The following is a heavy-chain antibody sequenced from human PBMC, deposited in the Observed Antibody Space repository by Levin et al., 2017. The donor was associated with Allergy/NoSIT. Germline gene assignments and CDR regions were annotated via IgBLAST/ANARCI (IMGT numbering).Heavy chain of an antibody. D-gene: IGHD6-13*01. J-gene: IGHJ6*03. Sequence: GESLKISCKGSGYSFTSYWIGWVRQMTGKGLEWMGIIYPGDSDTRYSPSFQGQVTISADKSISTAYLQWSSLKASDTAMYYWARQKRIAAAGDDYMDVWGKGTTVTVS. CDR3: ARQKRIAAAGDDYMDV. V-gene: IGHV5-51*01. CDR1: GYSFTSYW. CDR2: IYPGDSDT.